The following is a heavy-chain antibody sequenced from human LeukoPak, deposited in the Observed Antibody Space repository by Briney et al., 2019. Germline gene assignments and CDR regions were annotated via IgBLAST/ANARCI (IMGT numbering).Heavy chain of an antibody. Sequence: GSSLRPSCAASGFILSNHWMTWVRQAPGKGPEWVANMNKDGSEKYYVDSVEGRFTISRDTAKNSLYLQMNNLRAEDTALYYCARNNDMDVWGQGTTVIVSS. J-gene: IGHJ6*02. CDR2: MNKDGSEK. V-gene: IGHV3-7*03. CDR3: ARNNDMDV. CDR1: GFILSNHW. D-gene: IGHD1/OR15-1a*01.